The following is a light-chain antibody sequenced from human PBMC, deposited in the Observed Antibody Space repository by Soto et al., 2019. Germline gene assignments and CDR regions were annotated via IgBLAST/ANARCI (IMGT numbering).Light chain of an antibody. V-gene: IGLV2-11*01. CDR1: SSDVGDYNY. Sequence: QSALTQPRSVSGSPGQSVTISCTGTSSDVGDYNYVSWYQQHPGKAPKLMIYDVSKRPSGVPDLFSGSKSGNTASLTISGLQAADEADYYCCSYAGSYVFGTGTKLTVL. CDR3: CSYAGSYV. CDR2: DVS. J-gene: IGLJ1*01.